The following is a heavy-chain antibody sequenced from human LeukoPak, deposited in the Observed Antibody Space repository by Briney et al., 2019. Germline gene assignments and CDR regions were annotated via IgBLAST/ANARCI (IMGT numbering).Heavy chain of an antibody. Sequence: PGGSLRLSCAASGFTFSSYAMNWVRQAPGKGLEWVSSISTSSSYIYYADSVKGRFTISRDNALHSLYLQMHSLRAEDTAVYYCARESDSRAWGWFDPWGQGTLVTVSS. CDR1: GFTFSSYA. CDR3: ARESDSRAWGWFDP. V-gene: IGHV3-21*01. D-gene: IGHD3-22*01. CDR2: ISTSSSYI. J-gene: IGHJ5*02.